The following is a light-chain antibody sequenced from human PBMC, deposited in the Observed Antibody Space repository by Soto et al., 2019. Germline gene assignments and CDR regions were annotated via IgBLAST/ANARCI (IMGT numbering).Light chain of an antibody. V-gene: IGKV3-20*01. CDR1: QRVSSSY. J-gene: IGKJ1*01. CDR3: QQYGTSPT. Sequence: EIVLTQSPGTLSLSPGERATLSCRASQRVSSSYLAWYQQKPGQAPRRLIFGASGRATGIPDRFSGSGSGTDFTLTISRLEPEDFAVYYCQQYGTSPTFGQGTKVEIK. CDR2: GAS.